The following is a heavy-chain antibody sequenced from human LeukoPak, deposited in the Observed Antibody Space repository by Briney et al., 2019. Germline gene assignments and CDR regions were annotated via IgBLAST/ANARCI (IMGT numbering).Heavy chain of an antibody. J-gene: IGHJ4*02. Sequence: GASVKVSCKASGYIFTGYYMHWVRQAPGQGLGWMGWIKPNSGGTSYAQKFRGRVTMTRDTSISTAYMELSSLRSDDTAVYYCARDGHDSSGYYEDYWGQGTLVTVSS. D-gene: IGHD3-22*01. CDR3: ARDGHDSSGYYEDY. V-gene: IGHV1-2*02. CDR2: IKPNSGGT. CDR1: GYIFTGYY.